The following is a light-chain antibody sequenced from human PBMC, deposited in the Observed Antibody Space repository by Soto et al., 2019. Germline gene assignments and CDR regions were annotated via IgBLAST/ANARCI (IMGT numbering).Light chain of an antibody. CDR2: KAC. CDR3: QQYNSYWT. CDR1: QSISSW. V-gene: IGKV1-5*03. Sequence: DIQMTQSPSTLSASVGDRVTITCRASQSISSWLAWYQQKPGKAPKLLIYKACSLESGVPSRFSGSGSGTEFTLTISSLQPDDFATYYCQQYNSYWTFGQGTKVEMK. J-gene: IGKJ1*01.